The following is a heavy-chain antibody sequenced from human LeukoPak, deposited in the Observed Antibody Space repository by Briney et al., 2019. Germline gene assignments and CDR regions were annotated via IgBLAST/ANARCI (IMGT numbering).Heavy chain of an antibody. CDR1: GFNFFTYG. Sequence: KPGGSLRLSCAASGFNFFTYGMNWVRQAPGKGLEWVSSISSSSSYIYYADSVKGRFTTSRDNAKNSLYLQMNSLRAEDTAVYYCARQTVAADYWGQGTLVTVSS. V-gene: IGHV3-21*01. D-gene: IGHD6-19*01. CDR2: ISSSSSYI. CDR3: ARQTVAADY. J-gene: IGHJ4*02.